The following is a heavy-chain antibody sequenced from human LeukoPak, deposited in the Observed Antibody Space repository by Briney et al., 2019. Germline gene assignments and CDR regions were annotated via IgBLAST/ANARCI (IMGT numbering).Heavy chain of an antibody. J-gene: IGHJ6*02. V-gene: IGHV3-74*01. D-gene: IGHD2-2*01. CDR3: ARSHCSSTSCPFYYYGMDV. CDR1: GFTFSSYW. CDR2: INSDGSST. Sequence: GGSLGLSCAASGFTFSSYWMHWVRQAPGKGLVWVSRINSDGSSTSYADSVKGRFTISRDNAKNTLYLQMNSLRAEDTAVYYCARSHCSSTSCPFYYYGMDVWGQGTTVTVSS.